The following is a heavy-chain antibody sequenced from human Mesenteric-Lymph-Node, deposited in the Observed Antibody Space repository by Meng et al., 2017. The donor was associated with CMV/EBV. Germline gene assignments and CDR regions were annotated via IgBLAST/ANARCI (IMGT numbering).Heavy chain of an antibody. CDR2: INTNGSDT. CDR3: ARGRARGLNGLFDY. V-gene: IGHV3-74*01. J-gene: IGHJ4*02. Sequence: GESLKISCAASGFTFSSFWMHWVRQDPERGLVWVSSINTNGSDTKYADSVKGRFTISRDNAKNTLYLQVNSLRAEDTAVYYCARGRARGLNGLFDYWGQGTLVTVSS. CDR1: GFTFSSFW. D-gene: IGHD3-16*01.